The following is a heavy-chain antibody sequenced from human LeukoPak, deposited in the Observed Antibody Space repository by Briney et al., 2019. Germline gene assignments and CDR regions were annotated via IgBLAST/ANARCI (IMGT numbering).Heavy chain of an antibody. V-gene: IGHV3-11*01. J-gene: IGHJ4*02. CDR3: ARQGSEIDY. Sequence: SGGSLRLSRAASGFTLSHYYMTGIRQAPGKGLEWLTCISSSSDTISYADSGKGRFTVSRNNAENSLYLQMNSLRAEDTAMYYCARQGSEIDYGGQGTLVTVSS. CDR2: ISSSSDTI. CDR1: GFTLSHYY.